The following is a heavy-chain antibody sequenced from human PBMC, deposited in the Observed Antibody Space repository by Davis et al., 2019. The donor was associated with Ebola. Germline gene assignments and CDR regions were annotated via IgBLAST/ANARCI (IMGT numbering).Heavy chain of an antibody. CDR3: ARDGPLFALGDYYYGMDV. J-gene: IGHJ6*02. D-gene: IGHD3-16*01. CDR1: GFTFSRYP. CDR2: ISYDGSNK. Sequence: GESLKISCAASGFTFSRYPMHWVRHAPGKGQEWVALISYDGSNKYYADYVKGRFTISRDNSKTTLYLQMNSLRAEDTAVYYCARDGPLFALGDYYYGMDVWGQGTTVTVSS. V-gene: IGHV3-30-3*01.